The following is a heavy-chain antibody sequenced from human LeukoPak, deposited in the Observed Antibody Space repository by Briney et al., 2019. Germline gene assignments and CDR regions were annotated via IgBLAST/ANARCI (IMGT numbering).Heavy chain of an antibody. CDR2: IYTSGST. J-gene: IGHJ6*03. CDR3: ARDNYDSSGARKYYYYYYMDV. D-gene: IGHD3-22*01. CDR1: GGSISSSSYY. V-gene: IGHV4-39*07. Sequence: SETLSLTCTVSGGSISSSSYYWGWIRQPPGKGLEWIGRIYTSGSTNYNPSLKSRVTMSVDTSKNQFSLKLSSVTAADTAVYYCARDNYDSSGARKYYYYYYMDVWGKGTTVTVSS.